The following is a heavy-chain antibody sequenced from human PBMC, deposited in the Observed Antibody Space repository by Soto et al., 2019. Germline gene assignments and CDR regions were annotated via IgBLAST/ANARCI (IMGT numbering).Heavy chain of an antibody. CDR1: CGSISSGGYS. CDR3: ARDYYGMDV. J-gene: IGHJ6*02. Sequence: SETLSLTCTVSCGSISSGGYSWTWIRQSPGKGLEWIGYTYQSGSAYYNPSLKSRVTISVDRSKNQFSLNLTSVTAADTAVYYCARDYYGMDVWGQGTTVTVSS. CDR2: TYQSGSA. V-gene: IGHV4-30-2*06.